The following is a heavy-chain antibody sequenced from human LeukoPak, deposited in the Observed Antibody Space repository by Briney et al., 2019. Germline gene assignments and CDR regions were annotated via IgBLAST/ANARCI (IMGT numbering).Heavy chain of an antibody. V-gene: IGHV4-4*02. D-gene: IGHD3-10*01. J-gene: IGHJ4*02. Sequence: SGTLSLTCAVSGGSITTTNFWSWVRQPPGGGLEWIGEISLAGRTQYNPSLRGRVHISIDESKNHLYLTLASVTAADTAVYYCATDNSYGSGSYYTWGQGTLVTVSS. CDR2: ISLAGRT. CDR1: GGSITTTNF. CDR3: ATDNSYGSGSYYT.